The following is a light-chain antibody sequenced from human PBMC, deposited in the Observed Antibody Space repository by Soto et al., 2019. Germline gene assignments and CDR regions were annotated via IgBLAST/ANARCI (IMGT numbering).Light chain of an antibody. CDR1: QSISSSN. J-gene: IGKJ2*01. Sequence: EIVLTQSPGTLSLSPGERATLSCRASQSISSSNLTWYQQKPGQAPRLLIYGASSRATGIPDRFSGSGSGTDLTLTISRLEPEDFAVYYCQHYGSSYAFGQGTKLEIK. V-gene: IGKV3-20*01. CDR2: GAS. CDR3: QHYGSSYA.